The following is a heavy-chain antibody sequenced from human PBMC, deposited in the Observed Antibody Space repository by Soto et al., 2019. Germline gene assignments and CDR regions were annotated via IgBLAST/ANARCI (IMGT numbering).Heavy chain of an antibody. CDR2: ISGSGGST. D-gene: IGHD3-9*01. J-gene: IGHJ4*02. V-gene: IGHV3-23*01. CDR3: AKDRGTKTYYDILTGYAIDY. Sequence: EVQLLESGGGLVQPGGSLRLSCAASGFTFSSYAMSWVRQAPGKGLEWVSAISGSGGSTYYADSVKGRFTISRDNSKNPLYLQMNSLRAEDTAVYYCAKDRGTKTYYDILTGYAIDYWGQGTLVTVSS. CDR1: GFTFSSYA.